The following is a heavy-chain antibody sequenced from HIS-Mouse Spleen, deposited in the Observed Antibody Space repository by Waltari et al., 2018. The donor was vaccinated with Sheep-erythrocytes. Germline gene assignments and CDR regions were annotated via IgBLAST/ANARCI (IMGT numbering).Heavy chain of an antibody. Sequence: EVQLVESGGGLVKPGGSLRLSCAASGFTFSSYSMNWVRQAPGKGLVWVASISSNSSYIYYADTVKGRFTISRENAKNSLYLQMNSLRAEDTAVYYCARDSTSDAFDIWGQGTMVTVSS. D-gene: IGHD6-6*01. CDR2: ISSNSSYI. CDR3: ARDSTSDAFDI. J-gene: IGHJ3*02. CDR1: GFTFSSYS. V-gene: IGHV3-21*01.